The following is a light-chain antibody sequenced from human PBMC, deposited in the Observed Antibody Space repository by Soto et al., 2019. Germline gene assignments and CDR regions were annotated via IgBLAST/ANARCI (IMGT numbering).Light chain of an antibody. CDR3: QQSYSTPFT. J-gene: IGKJ5*01. Sequence: DIQMTQSPSSLSASVGDRVTITCQASQDISNYLNWYQQKPGKAPKLLIYDASNLETGVPSRFSGSGSGTDFTFTISSLQPDDFATYYCQQSYSTPFTFGQGTRLEIK. CDR2: DAS. V-gene: IGKV1-33*01. CDR1: QDISNY.